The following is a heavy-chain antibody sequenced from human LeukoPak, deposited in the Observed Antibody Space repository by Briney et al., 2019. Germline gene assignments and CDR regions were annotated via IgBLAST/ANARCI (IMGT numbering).Heavy chain of an antibody. J-gene: IGHJ6*02. CDR3: ARSPSGSYYYHYYYGMDV. V-gene: IGHV3-21*01. CDR1: GFTFSSYS. Sequence: GRSLRLSCAASGFTFSSYSMNWVRQAPGKGLEWVSSISSSSSYIYYADSVKGRFTISRDNAKNSLYLQMNSLRAEDTAVYYCARSPSGSYYYHYYYGMDVWGQGTTVTVSS. CDR2: ISSSSSYI. D-gene: IGHD1-26*01.